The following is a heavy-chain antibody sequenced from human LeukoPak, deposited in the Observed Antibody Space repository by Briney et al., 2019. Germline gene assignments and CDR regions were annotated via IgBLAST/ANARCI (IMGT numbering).Heavy chain of an antibody. CDR2: INHSGST. Sequence: SETLSLTCAVYGGSFSGYYWSWIRQPPGKGLEWIGEINHSGSTNYNPSLKSRVTISVDTSKNQFSLKLSSVTAADTAVYYCARGPQYSSSWYTPRSHTQKGTHYFDYWGQGTLVTVSS. CDR3: ARGPQYSSSWYTPRSHTQKGTHYFDY. V-gene: IGHV4-34*01. CDR1: GGSFSGYY. D-gene: IGHD6-13*01. J-gene: IGHJ4*02.